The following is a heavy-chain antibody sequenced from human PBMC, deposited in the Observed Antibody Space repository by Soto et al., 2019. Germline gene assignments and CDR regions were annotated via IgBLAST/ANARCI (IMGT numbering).Heavy chain of an antibody. V-gene: IGHV3-7*01. CDR1: GFTFSSYW. Sequence: GGSLRLSCAASGFTFSSYWMSWVRQAPGKGLEWVANIKQDGSEKYYVDSVKGRFTISRDNAKNSLYLQMNSLRAEDTAVYYCARVLGKYSSSYYYYGMDVWGQGTTVTVSS. J-gene: IGHJ6*02. D-gene: IGHD6-6*01. CDR2: IKQDGSEK. CDR3: ARVLGKYSSSYYYYGMDV.